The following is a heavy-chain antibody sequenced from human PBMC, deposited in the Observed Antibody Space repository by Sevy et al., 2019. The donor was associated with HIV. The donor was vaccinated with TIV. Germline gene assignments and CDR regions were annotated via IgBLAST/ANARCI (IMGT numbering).Heavy chain of an antibody. J-gene: IGHJ6*02. V-gene: IGHV3-23*01. CDR3: AKRYCSTITCYDDDFWNPYYFYGLDV. CDR1: GFIFSNYP. Sequence: GGSLRLSCAASGFIFSNYPMSWVRHSPGKGLEWVSDISAGGTTTYYADSVQGRFTISRDNSKNTVSLQMNSLGAGDTAIYYCAKRYCSTITCYDDDFWNPYYFYGLDVWGQGISVTVSS. D-gene: IGHD2-2*01. CDR2: ISAGGTTT.